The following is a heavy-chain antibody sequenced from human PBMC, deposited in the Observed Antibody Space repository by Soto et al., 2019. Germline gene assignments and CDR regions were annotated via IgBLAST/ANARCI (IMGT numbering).Heavy chain of an antibody. D-gene: IGHD5-12*01. CDR3: ASSVAKYYYDGMDV. V-gene: IGHV1-69*12. J-gene: IGHJ6*02. CDR1: GGTFSSYA. Sequence: QVQLVQSGAEVKKPGSSVKVSCKASGGTFSSYAISWVRQAPGQGLEWMGGIIPIVGTATYAQKFQGRVTITADECTGTAYMGLSSLRSGDTAVYYCASSVAKYYYDGMDVWGQGTTVTVSS. CDR2: IIPIVGTA.